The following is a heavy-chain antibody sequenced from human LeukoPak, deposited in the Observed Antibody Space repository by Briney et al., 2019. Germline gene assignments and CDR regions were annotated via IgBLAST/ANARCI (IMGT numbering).Heavy chain of an antibody. J-gene: IGHJ4*02. CDR2: IWYDGSKK. D-gene: IGHD5-12*01. Sequence: GGPLRLSCVASGFTFSSYGMHWVRQTPGKGLEWVAVIWYDGSKKYSADSLKGRFTISRDNSKNTLYLQMNSLRAEDTAVYYCAKLRGFYGYDYHDYWGQGTLVTVSS. CDR1: GFTFSSYG. V-gene: IGHV3-33*03. CDR3: AKLRGFYGYDYHDY.